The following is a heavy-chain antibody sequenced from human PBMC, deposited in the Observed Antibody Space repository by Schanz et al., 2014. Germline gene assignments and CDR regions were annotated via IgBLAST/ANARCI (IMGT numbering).Heavy chain of an antibody. V-gene: IGHV4-59*01. CDR1: GGSISSYY. Sequence: QVQLQESGPGLVKPSETLSLTCTVSGGSISSYYWSWIRQPPGKGLEWIGYIYYSGSTKYNPSLKSRVTISVDTSKNQFSLKLSSVTAADTAVYYCARLNYDSSGYPYYYGMDVWGQGTTVTVSS. D-gene: IGHD3-22*01. CDR3: ARLNYDSSGYPYYYGMDV. J-gene: IGHJ6*02. CDR2: IYYSGST.